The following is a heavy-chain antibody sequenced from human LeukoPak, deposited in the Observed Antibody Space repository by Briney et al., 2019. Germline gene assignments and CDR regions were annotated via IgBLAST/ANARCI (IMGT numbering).Heavy chain of an antibody. D-gene: IGHD6-19*01. CDR2: INHSGST. J-gene: IGHJ5*02. Sequence: SETLSLTCAVYGGSFSGYYWSWIRQPPGKGLEWIGEINHSGSTNYNPSLKSRVTISVDTSKNQFSLKLSSVTAADTAVYYCARDDIAVAGNWFDPWGQGTLVTVSS. CDR3: ARDDIAVAGNWFDP. CDR1: GGSFSGYY. V-gene: IGHV4-34*01.